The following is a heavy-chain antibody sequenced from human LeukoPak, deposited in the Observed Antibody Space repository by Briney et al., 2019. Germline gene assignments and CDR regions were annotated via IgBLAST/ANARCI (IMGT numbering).Heavy chain of an antibody. CDR2: INSDGSST. CDR3: AREGAVAGTDH. Sequence: GGSLRLSCAASGFTFSSYWMHWVRQAPGKGLVWVSRINSDGSSTSYADSVKGRFTISRDNAKNTLYLQMNSLRAEDTAVYYCAREGAVAGTDHWGQGTLVTVSS. CDR1: GFTFSSYW. V-gene: IGHV3-74*01. D-gene: IGHD6-19*01. J-gene: IGHJ4*02.